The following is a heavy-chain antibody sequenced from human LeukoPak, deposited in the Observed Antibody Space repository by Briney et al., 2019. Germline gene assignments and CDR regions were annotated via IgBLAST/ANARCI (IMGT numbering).Heavy chain of an antibody. V-gene: IGHV3-73*01. CDR2: IRSKANSYAT. CDR1: GFTFSGSA. Sequence: GGSLKLSCAASGFTFSGSAMHWVRQASGKGLEWVGRIRSKANSYATAYAASVKGRFTISRDDSKNTAYLQMNSLKTEDTAVYYCTRVGIAARPYYFDYWGQGTLVTVSS. D-gene: IGHD6-6*01. J-gene: IGHJ4*02. CDR3: TRVGIAARPYYFDY.